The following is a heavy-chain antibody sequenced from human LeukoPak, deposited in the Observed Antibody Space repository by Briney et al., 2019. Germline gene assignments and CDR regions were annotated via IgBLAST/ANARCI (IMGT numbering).Heavy chain of an antibody. V-gene: IGHV4-59*01. D-gene: IGHD5-12*01. CDR2: IDWSGRY. CDR3: ARAGWLRSENWFDP. Sequence: SETLSLTCTVSAGSISSYYWSWIRQPPGKGLEWIGYIDWSGRYKYSSSLKSRVIISVDPSKNQLSLELSSVTAADTAVYYCARAGWLRSENWFDPWGQGTLVTVSS. J-gene: IGHJ5*02. CDR1: AGSISSYY.